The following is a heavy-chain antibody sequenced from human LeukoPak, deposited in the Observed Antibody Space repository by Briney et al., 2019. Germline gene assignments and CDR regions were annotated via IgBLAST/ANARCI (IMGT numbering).Heavy chain of an antibody. Sequence: SETLSLTCTVSGGSIGTYSWNWIRQPPGKGLEWIGEINHSGSTNYNPSLKSRVTISVDTSKNQFSLKLSSVTAADTAVYYCARGRSYDSSGSTQPKNFDYWGQGTLVTVSS. V-gene: IGHV4-34*01. CDR3: ARGRSYDSSGSTQPKNFDY. CDR2: INHSGST. J-gene: IGHJ4*02. D-gene: IGHD3-22*01. CDR1: GGSIGTYS.